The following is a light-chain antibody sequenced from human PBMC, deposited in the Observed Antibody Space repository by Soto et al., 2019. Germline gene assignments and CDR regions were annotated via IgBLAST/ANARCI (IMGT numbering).Light chain of an antibody. V-gene: IGLV1-40*01. CDR1: SSNIGAGYD. CDR2: GNS. Sequence: QSVLTQPPSVSGAPGQRVTISCTGSSSNIGAGYDVHWYQQLPGTAPKLLIYGNSNRPSGVPDRFSGSKSGTSASLAITGLQAEDEADYHCQSYESSLSGSKVFGGGTQLTVL. CDR3: QSYESSLSGSKV. J-gene: IGLJ3*02.